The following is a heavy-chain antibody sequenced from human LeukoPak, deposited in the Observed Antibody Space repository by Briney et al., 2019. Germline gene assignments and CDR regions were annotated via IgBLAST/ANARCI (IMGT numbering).Heavy chain of an antibody. Sequence: GGSLRLSCAASGFTFSSYAMSWVRQAPGKGLEWVSAVSGSGGSTYYADPVRGRFTISRDNSKNTLYLQMNSLRAEDTAVYYCAKVGLRYFFDYWGQGTLVTVSS. D-gene: IGHD3-3*01. CDR2: VSGSGGST. CDR1: GFTFSSYA. CDR3: AKVGLRYFFDY. J-gene: IGHJ4*02. V-gene: IGHV3-23*01.